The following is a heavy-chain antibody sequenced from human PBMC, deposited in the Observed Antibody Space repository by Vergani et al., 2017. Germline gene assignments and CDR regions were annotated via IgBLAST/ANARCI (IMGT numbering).Heavy chain of an antibody. CDR2: IRNEGIA. CDR1: GGSFNDYW. CDR3: AREGYCTNGVCFTLFDV. D-gene: IGHD2-8*01. V-gene: IGHV4-34*01. J-gene: IGHJ4*02. Sequence: QAQLQQWGAGLLKPSETLSLTCAIYGGSFNDYWWTWIRQPPGKGLEWIGEIRNEGIAHYSPSLKSRVTISIDTSTHQFSLNLRSVTAADTAVYYCAREGYCTNGVCFTLFDVWGQGALVTVSS.